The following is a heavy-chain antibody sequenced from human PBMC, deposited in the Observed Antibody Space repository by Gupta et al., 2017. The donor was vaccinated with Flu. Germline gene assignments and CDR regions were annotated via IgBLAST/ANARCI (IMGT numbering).Heavy chain of an antibody. D-gene: IGHD7-27*01. V-gene: IGHV1-2*02. Sequence: WVRQAPGQGLEWMGWINPNSGGTNYAQRFQGRVTMTRDTSSSTAYMELSSLTSGDTAVYYCATLNWDPTDDYWGQGTLVTVSS. CDR3: ATLNWDPTDDY. CDR2: INPNSGGT. J-gene: IGHJ4*02.